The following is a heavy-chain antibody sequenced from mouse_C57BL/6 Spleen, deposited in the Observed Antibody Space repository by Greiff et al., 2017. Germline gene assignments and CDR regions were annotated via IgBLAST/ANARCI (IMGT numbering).Heavy chain of an antibody. V-gene: IGHV5-16*01. CDR3: AREGYDNAMDY. CDR1: GFTFSDYY. CDR2: INYDGSST. Sequence: EVKLVESEGGLVQPGSSMKLSCTASGFTFSDYYMAWVRQVPEKGLEWVANINYDGSSTYYLDSLKSRFIISRDNAKNILYLQMSSLKSEDTATYYCAREGYDNAMDYWGQGTSVTVSS. D-gene: IGHD2-3*01. J-gene: IGHJ4*01.